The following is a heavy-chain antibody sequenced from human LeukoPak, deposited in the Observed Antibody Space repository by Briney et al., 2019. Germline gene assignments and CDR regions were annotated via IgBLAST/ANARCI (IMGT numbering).Heavy chain of an antibody. CDR3: TRGSGYSPLFDC. Sequence: GGSLRLSCAASGFTFSSYWMHWVRQAPGKGLFWVSRIISDASSTLYADSVKGRFTISRDNARNSLYLQMNSLRADDTALYYCTRGSGYSPLFDCWGQGTLVTVSS. D-gene: IGHD3-22*01. CDR2: IISDASST. CDR1: GFTFSSYW. J-gene: IGHJ4*02. V-gene: IGHV3-74*01.